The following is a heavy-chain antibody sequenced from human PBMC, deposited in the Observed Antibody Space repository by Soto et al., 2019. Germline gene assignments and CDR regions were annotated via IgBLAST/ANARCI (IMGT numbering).Heavy chain of an antibody. CDR1: GYSFTSYW. D-gene: IGHD4-17*01. J-gene: IGHJ6*02. CDR2: IYPGDSDT. Sequence: GESLKISCXGSGYSFTSYWIGWVRQMPGKGLEWMGIIYPGDSDTRYSPSLQGQVTISADKSISTAYLQWSSLKASDTAMYYCASTWPPVTTSPRYAYYYYGMDVWGQGTTVTVS. V-gene: IGHV5-51*01. CDR3: ASTWPPVTTSPRYAYYYYGMDV.